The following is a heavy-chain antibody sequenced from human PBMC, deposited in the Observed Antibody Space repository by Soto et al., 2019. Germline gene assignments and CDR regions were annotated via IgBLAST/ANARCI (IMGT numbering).Heavy chain of an antibody. Sequence: RGESLKISCKGSGYSFTSYWIGWVRQMPGKGLEWMGIIYPGDSDTRYSPSFQGQVTISADKSISTAYLQWSSLKASDTAMYYCARRGQLRYYYYGMDVWGQGTTVTVSS. J-gene: IGHJ6*02. CDR3: ARRGQLRYYYYGMDV. CDR2: IYPGDSDT. V-gene: IGHV5-51*01. D-gene: IGHD5-18*01. CDR1: GYSFTSYW.